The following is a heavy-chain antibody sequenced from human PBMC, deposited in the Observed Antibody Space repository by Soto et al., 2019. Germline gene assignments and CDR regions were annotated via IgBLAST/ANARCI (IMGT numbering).Heavy chain of an antibody. D-gene: IGHD6-13*01. V-gene: IGHV1-8*02. CDR3: ARGLYSSSWHKYYYYYGMDV. Sequence: QVQLVQSGAEVKKPGASVKVSCKASGYTFTGYYMHWVRQAPGQGLEWMGWMNPNSGNTGYAQKFQGRVTMTRNTSISTAYMELSSLRSEDTAVYYCARGLYSSSWHKYYYYYGMDVWGQGTTVTVSS. CDR1: GYTFTGYY. J-gene: IGHJ6*02. CDR2: MNPNSGNT.